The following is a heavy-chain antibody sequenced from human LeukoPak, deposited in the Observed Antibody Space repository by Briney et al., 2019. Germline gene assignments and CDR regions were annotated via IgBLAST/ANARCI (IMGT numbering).Heavy chain of an antibody. CDR2: IYYSGST. Sequence: SESLSLTCTVSGGSISSSSYYWGWIRQPPGKGLEWIGSIYYSGSTYYNPSLKSRVTISVDTSENQFSLKLSSVTAADTAVYYCARPVAAGGAFDIWGQGTMVTVSS. J-gene: IGHJ3*02. CDR1: GGSISSSSYY. V-gene: IGHV4-39*01. CDR3: ARPVAAGGAFDI. D-gene: IGHD6-13*01.